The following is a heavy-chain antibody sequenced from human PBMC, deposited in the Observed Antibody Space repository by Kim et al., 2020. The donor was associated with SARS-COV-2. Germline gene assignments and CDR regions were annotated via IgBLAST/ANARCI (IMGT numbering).Heavy chain of an antibody. CDR3: ARGGAENYDSSGSYSYYHYGLDV. Sequence: GGSLRLSCAVSGFTFRNYEMNWVRQAPGKGLEWVSFISSSGTTVYYADSVKGRFTISRDSAKNSLSLQLNSLRAEDTAVYFCARGGAENYDSSGSYSYYHYGLDVWGRGTTVIVSS. J-gene: IGHJ6*02. V-gene: IGHV3-48*03. D-gene: IGHD3-22*01. CDR2: ISSSGTTV. CDR1: GFTFRNYE.